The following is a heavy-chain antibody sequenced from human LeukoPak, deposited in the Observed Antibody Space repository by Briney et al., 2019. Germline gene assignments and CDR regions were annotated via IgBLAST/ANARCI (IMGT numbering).Heavy chain of an antibody. CDR2: IRQDGDTK. CDR1: GFPFNAYW. V-gene: IGHV3-7*03. Sequence: GGSLRLSCAASGFPFNAYWMTWVRQAPGKGLEWVANIRQDGDTKYYVDSVKGRFTISRDNAMSSLYLQMNSLRAEDTAIYYCARSLPYGTTWYGRSDFWGQGTLVTVSS. J-gene: IGHJ4*02. D-gene: IGHD6-13*01. CDR3: ARSLPYGTTWYGRSDF.